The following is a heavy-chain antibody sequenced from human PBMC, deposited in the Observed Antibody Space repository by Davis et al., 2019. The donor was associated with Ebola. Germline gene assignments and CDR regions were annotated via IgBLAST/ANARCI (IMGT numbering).Heavy chain of an antibody. D-gene: IGHD2-2*01. Sequence: SETLSLTCTVSGGSISSSSYYWGWIRQPPGKGLEWIGSIYYSGSTYYNPSLKSQVTISVDTSKNQFSLKLSSVTAADTAVYYCARGGYCSSTSCYGYYYYGMDVWGQGTTVTVSS. CDR3: ARGGYCSSTSCYGYYYYGMDV. V-gene: IGHV4-39*07. J-gene: IGHJ6*02. CDR1: GGSISSSSYY. CDR2: IYYSGST.